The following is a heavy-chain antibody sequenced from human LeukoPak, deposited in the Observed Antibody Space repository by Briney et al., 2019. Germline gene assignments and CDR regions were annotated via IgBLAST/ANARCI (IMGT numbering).Heavy chain of an antibody. CDR2: LSGSGVYT. V-gene: IGHV3-23*01. CDR1: GFTFSTYA. CDR3: AKGWEYSSGFDS. Sequence: PGGSLRLSCAASGFTFSTYAMSWVRQAPGKGLEWVSALSGSGVYTHYADSVKGRFTISRDNSKKTLYLQMNSLRAEDTAVYYCAKGWEYSSGFDSWGQGTLVTV. J-gene: IGHJ4*02. D-gene: IGHD6-19*01.